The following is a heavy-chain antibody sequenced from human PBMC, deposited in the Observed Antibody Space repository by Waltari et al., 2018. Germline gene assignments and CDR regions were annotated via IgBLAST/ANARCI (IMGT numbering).Heavy chain of an antibody. Sequence: QVQLQESGPGLVKPSETLSLTCTVSGGSISSHYWSWIRQPPGKGLEWIGYIYYSGSTNYTPSLKSRVTISVDTSKNQFSLKLSSVTAADTAVYYCARVSSSWYRVDYWGQGTLVTVSS. V-gene: IGHV4-59*11. D-gene: IGHD6-13*01. CDR1: GGSISSHY. CDR3: ARVSSSWYRVDY. J-gene: IGHJ4*02. CDR2: IYYSGST.